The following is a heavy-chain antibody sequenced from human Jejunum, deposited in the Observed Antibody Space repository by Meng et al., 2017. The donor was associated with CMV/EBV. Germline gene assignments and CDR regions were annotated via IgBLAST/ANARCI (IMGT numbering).Heavy chain of an antibody. J-gene: IGHJ4*02. Sequence: SSDCWGWIRPTPEKGLEWIGSIYHTGRTYDNPSLKSRVTISIDTSRSQFSLKLTSVTAADTAIYYCVRAASRHYDSSGFSGFFDYWGQGSMVTVSS. D-gene: IGHD3-22*01. V-gene: IGHV4-39*07. CDR1: SSDC. CDR2: IYHTGRT. CDR3: VRAASRHYDSSGFSGFFDY.